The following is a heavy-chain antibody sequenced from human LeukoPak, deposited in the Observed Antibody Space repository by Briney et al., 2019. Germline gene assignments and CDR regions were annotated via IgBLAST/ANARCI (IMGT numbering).Heavy chain of an antibody. Sequence: GGSLRLSCAASGFTFSTYWMSWVRQAPGKGLEWVANIRQDGSEKYYVDSVKGRFTISRDNAKNSLYLQMNSLRAEDTAVYYCARDQAKAWFGELSNPYGMDVWGQGTTVTVSS. D-gene: IGHD3-10*01. CDR2: IRQDGSEK. V-gene: IGHV3-7*01. CDR3: ARDQAKAWFGELSNPYGMDV. CDR1: GFTFSTYW. J-gene: IGHJ6*02.